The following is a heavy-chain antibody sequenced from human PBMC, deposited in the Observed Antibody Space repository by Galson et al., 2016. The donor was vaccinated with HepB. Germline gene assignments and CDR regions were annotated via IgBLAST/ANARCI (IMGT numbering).Heavy chain of an antibody. Sequence: SETLSLTCVVSGASINSNRWWTWVRQSSGRGLEWIGEIYHDGNTHYNPSHKSRVSFSVDKSNNKVSLRLTSVTAADTGVYYCAREWSGMLTDWGQGTMVAVSS. CDR1: GASINSNRW. J-gene: IGHJ3*01. CDR2: IYHDGNT. V-gene: IGHV4-4*02. CDR3: AREWSGMLTD. D-gene: IGHD1-26*01.